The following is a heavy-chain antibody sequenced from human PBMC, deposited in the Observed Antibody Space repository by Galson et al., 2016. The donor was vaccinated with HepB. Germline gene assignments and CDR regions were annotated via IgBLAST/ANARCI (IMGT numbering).Heavy chain of an antibody. V-gene: IGHV3-9*01. CDR3: TKDGGPYVGASGEPGHF. Sequence: SLRLSCAASGFTFDNYAMHWVRQAPGKGLEWVSGITLNSANMAYADSVKGRFTISRDNAKNSLYLHMNSLRPEDTAFSYCTKDGGPYVGASGEPGHFWGQGTLVTVSS. D-gene: IGHD6-19*01. J-gene: IGHJ4*02. CDR1: GFTFDNYA. CDR2: ITLNSANM.